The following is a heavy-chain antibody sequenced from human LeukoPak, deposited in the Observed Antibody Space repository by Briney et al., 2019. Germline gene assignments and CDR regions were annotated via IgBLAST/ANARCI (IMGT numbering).Heavy chain of an antibody. Sequence: HPGGSLRLSCAASGFTFSNYWMHWVRQALGKGLVWVSRINIDGSSTNYADSVKGRFTISRDNAKNTLYLQMNSLRAEDTAVYHCAREITTNGGRYFDYWGQGTLVTVSS. D-gene: IGHD4-17*01. CDR2: INIDGSST. V-gene: IGHV3-74*01. CDR1: GFTFSNYW. J-gene: IGHJ4*02. CDR3: AREITTNGGRYFDY.